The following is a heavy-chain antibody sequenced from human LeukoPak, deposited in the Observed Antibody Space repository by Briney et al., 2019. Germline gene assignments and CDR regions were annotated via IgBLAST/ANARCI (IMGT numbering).Heavy chain of an antibody. CDR1: GFTFSYYV. Sequence: GGSLRLSCAASGFTFSYYVMSWVRQAPGKGLEWVSGISASGGSRYYAGSVKGRFTISRDNSKNTVYLQMNSLRVEDTAIYYCAQDRGATVTTFVNWGQGTLVTVSS. J-gene: IGHJ4*02. CDR3: AQDRGATVTTFVN. V-gene: IGHV3-23*01. D-gene: IGHD4-17*01. CDR2: ISASGGSR.